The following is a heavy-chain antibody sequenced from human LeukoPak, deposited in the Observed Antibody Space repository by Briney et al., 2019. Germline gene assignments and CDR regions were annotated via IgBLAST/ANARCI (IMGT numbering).Heavy chain of an antibody. CDR2: MNPNSGNT. J-gene: IGHJ5*02. D-gene: IGHD4-11*01. CDR1: GYTFTSYD. CDR3: AREIYPTTVTTGGTVFDP. Sequence: ASVKVSCKASGYTFTSYDINWVRQATGQGLEWMGWMNPNSGNTGYAQKFQGRVTITRNTSISTDYMELSSLRSEDTAVYYCAREIYPTTVTTGGTVFDPWGQGTLVTVSS. V-gene: IGHV1-8*03.